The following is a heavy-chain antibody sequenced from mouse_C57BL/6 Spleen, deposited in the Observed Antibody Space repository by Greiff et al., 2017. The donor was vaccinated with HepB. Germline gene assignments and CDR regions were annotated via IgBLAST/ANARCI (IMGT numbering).Heavy chain of an antibody. J-gene: IGHJ3*01. D-gene: IGHD2-5*01. Sequence: VQGVESGAELARPGASVKLSCKASGYTFTSYGISWVKQRTGQGLEWIGEIYPRSGNTYYNEKFKGKATLTADKSSSTAYMELRSLTSEDSAVYFCLYYSNYEGFAYWGQGTLVTVSA. V-gene: IGHV1-81*01. CDR1: GYTFTSYG. CDR3: LYYSNYEGFAY. CDR2: IYPRSGNT.